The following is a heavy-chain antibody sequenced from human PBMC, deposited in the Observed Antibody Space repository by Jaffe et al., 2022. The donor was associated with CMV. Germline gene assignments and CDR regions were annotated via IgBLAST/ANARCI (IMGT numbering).Heavy chain of an antibody. D-gene: IGHD6-13*01. CDR3: ARDPGFGYSSSWYEEGYYFDY. CDR2: IYTSGST. J-gene: IGHJ4*02. V-gene: IGHV4-4*07. CDR1: GGSISSYY. Sequence: QVQLQESGPGLVKPSETLSLTCTVSGGSISSYYWSWIRQPAGKGLEWIGRIYTSGSTNYNPSLKSRVTMSVDTSKNQFSLKLSSVTAADTAVYYCARDPGFGYSSSWYEEGYYFDYWGQGTLVTVSS.